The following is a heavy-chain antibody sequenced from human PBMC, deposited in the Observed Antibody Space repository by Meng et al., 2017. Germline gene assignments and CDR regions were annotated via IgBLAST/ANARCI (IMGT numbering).Heavy chain of an antibody. Sequence: VEPGQAGGGGKKPGSSVTVSCKASGGPFSSYAISWVRQVPGQGLEWMGGIIPIFGTANYAQKFQGRVTITADESTSTAYMELSSLRSEDTAVYYCATGSGSYPLVKYWGQGTLVTVSS. CDR1: GGPFSSYA. J-gene: IGHJ4*02. D-gene: IGHD3-10*01. V-gene: IGHV1-69*01. CDR3: ATGSGSYPLVKY. CDR2: IIPIFGTA.